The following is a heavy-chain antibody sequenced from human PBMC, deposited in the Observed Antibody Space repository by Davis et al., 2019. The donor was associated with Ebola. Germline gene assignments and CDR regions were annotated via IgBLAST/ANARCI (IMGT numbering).Heavy chain of an antibody. D-gene: IGHD3-3*01. CDR1: GGSFSGYY. J-gene: IGHJ4*02. Sequence: PSETLSLTFAVYGGSFSGYYWSWIRQPPGKGLEWIGEINHSGSTNYNPSLKSRVTISVDTSKNQFSLKLSSVTAADTAVYYCAREYYDFWCGYGGLDYGGQGTLVTVSS. CDR3: AREYYDFWCGYGGLDY. V-gene: IGHV4-34*01. CDR2: INHSGST.